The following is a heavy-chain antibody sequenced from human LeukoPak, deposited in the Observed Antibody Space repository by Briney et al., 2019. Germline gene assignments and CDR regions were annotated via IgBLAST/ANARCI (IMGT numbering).Heavy chain of an antibody. V-gene: IGHV3-30-3*01. Sequence: PGGSLRLSCAASGFTFSSYAMHWVRQAPGKGLEWVAVISYDGSNKYYADSVKGRFTISRDNSKNTLYLQMNSLRAEDTAVYYCASLYCSGGSCYSYYYYGMDVWGQGTTVTVSS. CDR2: ISYDGSNK. D-gene: IGHD2-15*01. J-gene: IGHJ6*02. CDR3: ASLYCSGGSCYSYYYYGMDV. CDR1: GFTFSSYA.